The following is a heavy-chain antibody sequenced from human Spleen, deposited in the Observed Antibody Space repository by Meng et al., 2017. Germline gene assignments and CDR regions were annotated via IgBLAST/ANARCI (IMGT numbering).Heavy chain of an antibody. J-gene: IGHJ3*02. CDR2: IYFSGST. D-gene: IGHD3-10*01. Sequence: GSLRLSCAVSGYSISSGYYWSWIRQPPGKGLEWIGYIYFSGSTSYNPSLKSRVSISLDTSKNQFPLNLKSVTAADTAVYYCARVGGDYGSGSFAFDIWGQGTMVTVSS. V-gene: IGHV4-61*01. CDR1: GYSISSGYY. CDR3: ARVGGDYGSGSFAFDI.